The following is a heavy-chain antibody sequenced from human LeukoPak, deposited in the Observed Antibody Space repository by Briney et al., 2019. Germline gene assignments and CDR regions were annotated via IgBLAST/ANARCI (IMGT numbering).Heavy chain of an antibody. V-gene: IGHV3-53*01. CDR1: GFTVSSNY. Sequence: GGSLRLSCAASGFTVSSNYMNWVRQAPGKGLEWVSVIYSGESTYYADSVKGRFTISRDNYKNTLYLQMNSLRVEDTAVYYCARGGPIYCSGDSCYPGDYWGQGTLVTVSS. CDR3: ARGGPIYCSGDSCYPGDY. CDR2: IYSGEST. D-gene: IGHD2-15*01. J-gene: IGHJ4*02.